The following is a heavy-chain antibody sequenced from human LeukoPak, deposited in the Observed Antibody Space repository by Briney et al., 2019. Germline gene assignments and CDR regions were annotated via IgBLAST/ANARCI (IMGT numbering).Heavy chain of an antibody. D-gene: IGHD6-19*01. Sequence: PGGSLRLSCAASDFTLTNAWMNWVRQAPGKGLEWVGRIKSKTDGGTTDYAAPVKGRFTISRDDSKNTPYLQMNSLKTEDTAVYYCTSEAVAGFDYWGQGTLVTVSS. V-gene: IGHV3-15*07. CDR1: DFTLTNAW. CDR2: IKSKTDGGTT. J-gene: IGHJ4*02. CDR3: TSEAVAGFDY.